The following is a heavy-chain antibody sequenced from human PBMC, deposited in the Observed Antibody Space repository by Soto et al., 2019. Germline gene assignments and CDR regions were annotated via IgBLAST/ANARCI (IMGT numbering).Heavy chain of an antibody. CDR2: ISGSGGST. Sequence: GGSLRLSCAASGFTFSSYAMSWVRQAPGKGLEWVSAISGSGGSTYYADSVKGRFTISRDNSKNTLYLQMNSLRAEDTAVYYCAKREYDFWSGYDAFDIWGQGTMVTVSS. CDR1: GFTFSSYA. D-gene: IGHD3-3*01. CDR3: AKREYDFWSGYDAFDI. V-gene: IGHV3-23*01. J-gene: IGHJ3*02.